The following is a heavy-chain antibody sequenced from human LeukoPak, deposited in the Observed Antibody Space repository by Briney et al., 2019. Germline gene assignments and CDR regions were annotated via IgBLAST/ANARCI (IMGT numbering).Heavy chain of an antibody. CDR1: GFTFDDYG. J-gene: IGHJ6*02. D-gene: IGHD3-10*01. Sequence: PGGSPRLSCAASGFTFDDYGMSWVRQAPGKGLEWVAAISDSGGSKYYADSVKGRFTISRDNSKNTLYLQMNSLRAEDTAVYYRANFMVRGVIEDYYYGMVVWGQGATVTVSS. CDR2: ISDSGGSK. CDR3: ANFMVRGVIEDYYYGMVV. V-gene: IGHV3-23*01.